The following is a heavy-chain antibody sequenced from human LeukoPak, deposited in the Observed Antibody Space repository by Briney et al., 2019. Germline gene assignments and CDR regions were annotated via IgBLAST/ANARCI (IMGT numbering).Heavy chain of an antibody. J-gene: IGHJ3*02. CDR3: AKDVGGPLADAFDI. CDR1: GFTFRDYA. V-gene: IGHV3-9*03. Sequence: GGSLRLSCAAPGFTFRDYAMYWVRQAPGKGLEWVSGISWDSSSVAYADSVKGRFTISRDNAKNSLYLQMNSLRAEDMALYYCAKDVGGPLADAFDIWGQGTMVTVSS. D-gene: IGHD2-15*01. CDR2: ISWDSSSV.